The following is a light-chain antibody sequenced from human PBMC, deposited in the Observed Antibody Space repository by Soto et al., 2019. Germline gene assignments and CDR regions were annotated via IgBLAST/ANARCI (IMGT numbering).Light chain of an antibody. J-gene: IGLJ1*01. V-gene: IGLV2-11*01. Sequence: QSVLTQPRSVSGSPGQSVIISCTGTSNNVGAYNYVSWYQQHPGKAPKLVIYDVSERPSGVPARFSGSKSGNTASLTISGLQAEDEAEYFCTSYTGSSTHVFGTGTKVTVL. CDR2: DVS. CDR3: TSYTGSSTHV. CDR1: SNNVGAYNY.